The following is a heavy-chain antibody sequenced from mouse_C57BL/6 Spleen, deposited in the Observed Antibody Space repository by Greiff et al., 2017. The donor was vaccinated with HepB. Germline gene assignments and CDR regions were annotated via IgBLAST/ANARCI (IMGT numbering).Heavy chain of an antibody. J-gene: IGHJ1*03. V-gene: IGHV1-64*01. Sequence: QVQLKQPGAELVKPGASVKLSCKASGYTFTSYWMHWVKQRPGQGLEWIGMIHPNSGSTNYNEKFKSKATLTVDKSSSTAYMQLSSLTSEDSAVYYCARGNYYGSSHWYFDVWGTGTTVTVPS. CDR1: GYTFTSYW. CDR2: IHPNSGST. CDR3: ARGNYYGSSHWYFDV. D-gene: IGHD1-1*01.